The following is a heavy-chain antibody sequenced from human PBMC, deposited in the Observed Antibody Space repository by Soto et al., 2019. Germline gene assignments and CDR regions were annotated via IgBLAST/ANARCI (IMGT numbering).Heavy chain of an antibody. Sequence: EVQLVESGGGVVQPGGSLRLSCAASGFSFSTYWMYWVRQGPGKGLEWVSRINGDGSSTTYADSVKGRFTIARDNAKNTLFLQMNSLRVEDTALYFCARRPTIFGVVGFDAWCQGTLVTVSS. V-gene: IGHV3-74*01. CDR2: INGDGSST. CDR1: GFSFSTYW. D-gene: IGHD3-3*01. J-gene: IGHJ5*02. CDR3: ARRPTIFGVVGFDA.